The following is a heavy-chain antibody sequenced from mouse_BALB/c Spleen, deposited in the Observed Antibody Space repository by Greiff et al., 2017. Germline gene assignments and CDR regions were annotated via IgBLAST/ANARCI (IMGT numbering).Heavy chain of an antibody. CDR2: IYPGGGYT. J-gene: IGHJ2*01. CDR1: GYTFTNYW. Sequence: VQLQQSGTVLVRPGTSVKISCKASGYTFTNYWLGWVKQRPGHGLEWIGDIYPGGGYTNYNEKFKGKATLTADTSSSTAYMQLSSLTSEDSAVYFCARRGNPYYFDYWGQGTTLTVSS. CDR3: ARRGNPYYFDY. D-gene: IGHD6-1*01. V-gene: IGHV1-63*02.